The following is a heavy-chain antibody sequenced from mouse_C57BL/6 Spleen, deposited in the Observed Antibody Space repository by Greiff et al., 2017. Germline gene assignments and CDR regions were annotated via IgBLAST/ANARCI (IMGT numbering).Heavy chain of an antibody. CDR3: ARERLRSLFDY. J-gene: IGHJ2*01. CDR2: INYDGSST. D-gene: IGHD1-1*01. CDR1: GFTFSDYY. V-gene: IGHV5-16*01. Sequence: EVKVVESEGGLVQPGSSMKLSCTASGFTFSDYYMAWVRQVPEKGLEWVANINYDGSSTYYLDSLKSRFIISRDNAKNILYLQMSSLKSEDTATYYCARERLRSLFDYWGQGTTLTVSS.